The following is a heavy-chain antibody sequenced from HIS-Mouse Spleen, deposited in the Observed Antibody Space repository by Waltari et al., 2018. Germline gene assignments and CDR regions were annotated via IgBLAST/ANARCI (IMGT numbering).Heavy chain of an antibody. CDR1: GYSCTSHW. CDR3: ARTTMVRGVMGNDY. V-gene: IGHV5-51*03. CDR2: IYPGDSDT. J-gene: IGHJ4*02. D-gene: IGHD3-10*01. Sequence: EVQLVQSGAEVKKPGESLKISGKGSGYSCTSHWLGWVRQRPGKGLEWMGIIYPGDSDTRYSPSFQSQVTISADKSISTAYLQWSSLKASDTAMYYCARTTMVRGVMGNDYWGQGTLVTVSS.